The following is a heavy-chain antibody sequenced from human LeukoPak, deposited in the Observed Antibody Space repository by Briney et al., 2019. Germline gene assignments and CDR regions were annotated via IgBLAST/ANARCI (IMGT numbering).Heavy chain of an antibody. D-gene: IGHD2-15*01. Sequence: GESLKISCKGSGYSFTSYWIGWVRQMPGKGLEWMGIIYPGDSDSRYSPSLQGQVTISADKSISTAYLQWSSLKASDTAMYYCARPYCSGGSCYSGYYFDYWGQGTLVTVSS. CDR1: GYSFTSYW. CDR3: ARPYCSGGSCYSGYYFDY. CDR2: IYPGDSDS. V-gene: IGHV5-51*01. J-gene: IGHJ4*02.